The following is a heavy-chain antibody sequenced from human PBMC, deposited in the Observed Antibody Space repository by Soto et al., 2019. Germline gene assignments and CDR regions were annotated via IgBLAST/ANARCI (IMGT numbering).Heavy chain of an antibody. Sequence: PGGSLRLSCAGSGFALSDYYMNWIRQAPGKGLEWLSYISSSGNTIYYADSVKGRFTIARDNAKNSLYLQMNSLRAEDTAVYYCARGRHNYDSGGYDYYYYGMDVWGQGTTVTVSS. CDR3: ARGRHNYDSGGYDYYYYGMDV. D-gene: IGHD3-22*01. V-gene: IGHV3-11*01. CDR1: GFALSDYY. CDR2: ISSSGNTI. J-gene: IGHJ6*02.